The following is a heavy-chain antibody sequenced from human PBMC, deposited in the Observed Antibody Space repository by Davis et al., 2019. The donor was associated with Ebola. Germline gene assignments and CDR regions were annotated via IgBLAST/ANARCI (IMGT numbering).Heavy chain of an antibody. J-gene: IGHJ6*02. CDR1: GGSVSSGGFY. V-gene: IGHV4-61*08. CDR3: ARDSVLVPAASYYYYGMDV. CDR2: IYYSEST. Sequence: MPSETLSLTCTVSGGSVSSGGFYWNWIRQSPGKGLEWIGYIYYSESTDYSPSFRGRATISVDTSKNQFSLKLGSVTAADTAVYYCARDSVLVPAASYYYYGMDVWGQGTTVTVSS. D-gene: IGHD2-2*01.